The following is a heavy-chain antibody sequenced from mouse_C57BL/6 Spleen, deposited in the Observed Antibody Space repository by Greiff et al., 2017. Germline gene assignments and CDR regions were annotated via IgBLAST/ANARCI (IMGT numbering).Heavy chain of an antibody. CDR1: GFTFSSYA. CDR2: ISDGGSYT. V-gene: IGHV5-4*01. D-gene: IGHD1-1*01. Sequence: DVMLVESGGGLVKPGGSLKLSCAASGFTFSSYAMSWVRQTPEKRLEWVATISDGGSYTYYPDNVKGRFTISRDNAKNNLYLQMSHLKSEDTAMYYCARDHYYGSRYYYAMDYWGQGTSVTVSS. J-gene: IGHJ4*01. CDR3: ARDHYYGSRYYYAMDY.